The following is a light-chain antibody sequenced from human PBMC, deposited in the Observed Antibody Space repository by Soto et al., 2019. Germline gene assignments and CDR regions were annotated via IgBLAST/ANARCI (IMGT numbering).Light chain of an antibody. J-gene: IGKJ4*01. Sequence: AIRMTQSPSSLSASTGDRVTITCRASQDIRKDLAWYQQKPGKAPQILIYGASTLQTGVASRFSGSRSGAEFTLTINSLQSEDFAVYYCQPYNNWPLTFGGGTKVDIK. CDR2: GAS. CDR1: QDIRKD. CDR3: QPYNNWPLT. V-gene: IGKV1-8*01.